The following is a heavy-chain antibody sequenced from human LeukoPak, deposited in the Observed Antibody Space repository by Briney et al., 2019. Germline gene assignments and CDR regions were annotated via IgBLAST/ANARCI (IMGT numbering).Heavy chain of an antibody. CDR3: ARGFGSPDY. CDR1: GGSISSFY. CDR2: IYYTGST. D-gene: IGHD1-26*01. V-gene: IGHV4-59*01. Sequence: PSETLSLTCTVSGGSISSFYWSWLRQAPGKGLEWIGYIYYTGSTNYNPSLKSRVTISVDTSKNQFSLRLSSVTAADTAVYYCARGFGSPDYWGQGALVTVSS. J-gene: IGHJ4*02.